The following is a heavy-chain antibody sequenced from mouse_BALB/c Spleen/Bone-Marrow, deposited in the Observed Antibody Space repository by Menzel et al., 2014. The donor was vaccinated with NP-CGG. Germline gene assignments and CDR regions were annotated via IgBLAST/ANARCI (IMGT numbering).Heavy chain of an antibody. V-gene: IGHV1-80*01. J-gene: IGHJ2*01. Sequence: VKLVESGAELVRPGSSVKISCKASDYAFSSYWMNWVKQRPGQGLEWIGQIYPGDGDTNYSGKFKGKATLTADESSSTAYMQLSSLTSEDSAVYFCAFGNYDFDYWGQGTTLTVSS. CDR2: IYPGDGDT. D-gene: IGHD2-1*01. CDR1: DYAFSSYW. CDR3: AFGNYDFDY.